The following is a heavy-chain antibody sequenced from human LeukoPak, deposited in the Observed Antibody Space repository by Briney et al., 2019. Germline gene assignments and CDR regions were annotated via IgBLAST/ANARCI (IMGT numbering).Heavy chain of an antibody. CDR3: ATRGFWATNRFDY. V-gene: IGHV4-34*01. Sequence: SETLSLTCAVYGGSFSGYYWSWIRQPPGKGLEWIGEINHSGSTNYNPSLKSRVTISVDTSKNQFSLKLSSVTAADTAVYYCATRGFWATNRFDYWGQGTLSPSPQ. J-gene: IGHJ4*02. CDR2: INHSGST. D-gene: IGHD3-3*01. CDR1: GGSFSGYY.